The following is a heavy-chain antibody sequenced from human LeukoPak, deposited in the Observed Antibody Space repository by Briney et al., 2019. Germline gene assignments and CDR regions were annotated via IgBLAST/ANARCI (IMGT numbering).Heavy chain of an antibody. CDR2: IYYSGST. CDR3: ARVGGGLRPYYYYGMDV. Sequence: SETLSLTCTVSGGSISSYYWSWIRQPPGKGLEWNGYIYYSGSTNYNPSLKSRVTISVDTSKNQFSLKLSSVTAADTAVYYCARVGGGLRPYYYYGMDVWGQGTTVTVSS. J-gene: IGHJ6*02. V-gene: IGHV4-59*01. CDR1: GGSISSYY. D-gene: IGHD3-16*01.